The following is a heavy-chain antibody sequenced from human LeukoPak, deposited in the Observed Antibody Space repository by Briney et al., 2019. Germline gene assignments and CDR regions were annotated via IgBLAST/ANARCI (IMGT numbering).Heavy chain of an antibody. V-gene: IGHV4-34*01. CDR1: GGSFSGYY. J-gene: IGHJ6*03. CDR2: INHSGST. D-gene: IGHD3-10*01. Sequence: SETLSLTCAVYGGSFSGYYWSWIRQPPGKGLEWIGEINHSGSTNYNPSLKSRVTISVDTSKNQFSLKLSSVTAADTAVYYCARLKISYYYGSGSYYNRLDYYYYYMDVWGKGTTVTISS. CDR3: ARLKISYYYGSGSYYNRLDYYYYYMDV.